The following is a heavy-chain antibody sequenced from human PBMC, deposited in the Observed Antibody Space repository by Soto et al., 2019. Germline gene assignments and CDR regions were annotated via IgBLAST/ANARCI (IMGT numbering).Heavy chain of an antibody. D-gene: IGHD3-22*01. CDR3: ARDPAYYYDSSGPV. CDR2: IIPIFGTA. V-gene: IGHV1-69*06. Sequence: SVKVSCKASACTFSSYAISWVRQAPGQGLEWMGGIIPIFGTANYAQKFQGRVTITADKSTSTAYMELSSLRSEDTAVYYCARDPAYYYDSSGPVWGQGTLVTVSS. J-gene: IGHJ4*02. CDR1: ACTFSSYA.